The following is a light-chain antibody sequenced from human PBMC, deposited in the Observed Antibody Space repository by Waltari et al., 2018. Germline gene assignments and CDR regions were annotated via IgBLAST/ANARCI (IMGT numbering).Light chain of an antibody. CDR2: GAS. Sequence: EIVLTQSPGPLALSLGERATVSCRTSQSVSRALAWYQQKPGQAPRLLIYGASTRATGIPDRFSGSGCGTDFSLTISRLEPDDFAVYYCQHYLRFPVTFGQGTTVEI. CDR1: QSVSRA. CDR3: QHYLRFPVT. J-gene: IGKJ1*01. V-gene: IGKV3-20*01.